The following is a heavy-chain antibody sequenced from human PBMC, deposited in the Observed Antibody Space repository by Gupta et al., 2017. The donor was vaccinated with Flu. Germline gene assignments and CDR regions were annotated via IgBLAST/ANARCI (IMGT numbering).Heavy chain of an antibody. D-gene: IGHD5-18*01. J-gene: IGHJ6*02. V-gene: IGHV1-69*01. Sequence: QVQLVQSGAEVKKPGSSVKVSCKASGGPFKTYTIGWVRQAPGQGLEWMGGIIPVFGTTTYAQSFQGRVTITADESTGTGYMELSSLRSEDTAVYYCARGVASYGNYDYYGMDVWGQGTTVTVSS. CDR1: GGPFKTYT. CDR3: ARGVASYGNYDYYGMDV. CDR2: IIPVFGTT.